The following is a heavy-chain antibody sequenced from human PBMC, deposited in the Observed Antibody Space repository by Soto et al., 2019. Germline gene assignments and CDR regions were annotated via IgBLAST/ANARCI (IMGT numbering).Heavy chain of an antibody. D-gene: IGHD3-22*01. J-gene: IGHJ6*02. Sequence: SETLSLTCTVSGGSISSGDYYWSWIRQPPGKGLEWIGYIYYSGSTYYNPSLKSRVTISVDTSKNQFSLKLSSVTAADTAVYYCARDQTYYYDSSGYVDYYGMYVWGQGTTVTVSS. CDR2: IYYSGST. V-gene: IGHV4-30-4*01. CDR3: ARDQTYYYDSSGYVDYYGMYV. CDR1: GGSISSGDYY.